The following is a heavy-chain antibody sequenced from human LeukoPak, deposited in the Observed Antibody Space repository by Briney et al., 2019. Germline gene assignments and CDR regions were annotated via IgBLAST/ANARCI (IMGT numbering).Heavy chain of an antibody. V-gene: IGHV3-66*01. D-gene: IGHD1-1*01. CDR1: GVTVSSNF. Sequence: GGSLRLSCAASGVTVSSNFMSWVRQAPGKGLEWVSVIYTDGKTYHADSVRGRFTISRDNSRNTVYLQLNSLRAEDTAVYYCARGDDVKYRSLSGAFDIWGQGTMVTVSS. CDR2: IYTDGKT. CDR3: ARGDDVKYRSLSGAFDI. J-gene: IGHJ3*02.